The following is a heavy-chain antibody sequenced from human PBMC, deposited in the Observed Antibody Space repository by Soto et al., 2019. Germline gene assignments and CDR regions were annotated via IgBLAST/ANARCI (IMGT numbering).Heavy chain of an antibody. CDR3: ASLLGARDGYLDF. Sequence: QLQLQESGPGLVKPSETLSLTCTVSGGSISSSSYYWGWIRQPPGKGLEWIGSIYYSGSTYYNPSLKGRVTISVDTSKNQFSLKLSSVTAADTAVYYCASLLGARDGYLDFWGQGTLVTVSS. J-gene: IGHJ4*02. CDR1: GGSISSSSYY. CDR2: IYYSGST. V-gene: IGHV4-39*01.